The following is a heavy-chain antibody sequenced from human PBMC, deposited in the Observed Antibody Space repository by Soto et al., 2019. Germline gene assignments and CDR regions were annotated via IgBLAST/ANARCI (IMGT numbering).Heavy chain of an antibody. Sequence: QVQLVQSGAEVKKPGSSVKVSCKASGGTFRTSVITWVRQAPGQGLEWMGDINPMFGTSNCAQKFQGRVTISADESTNTSYMELSSLRSEDTAVFYCATLGVRSWFDPWGQGTLVTVSS. CDR3: ATLGVRSWFDP. V-gene: IGHV1-69*01. J-gene: IGHJ5*02. D-gene: IGHD3-22*01. CDR2: INPMFGTS. CDR1: GGTFRTSV.